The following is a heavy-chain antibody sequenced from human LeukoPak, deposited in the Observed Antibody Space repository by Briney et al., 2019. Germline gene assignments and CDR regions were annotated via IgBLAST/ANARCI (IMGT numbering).Heavy chain of an antibody. CDR2: ISGSGGST. D-gene: IGHD5-12*01. V-gene: IGHV3-23*01. CDR3: AKGPSSGYGAQ. J-gene: IGHJ4*02. CDR1: GFTFSSYW. Sequence: PGGSLRLSCAASGFTFSSYWMHWVRQAPGKGLEWVSAISGSGGSTYYADSVKGRFTISRDNSKNTLYLQMNSLRAEDTAVYYCAKGPSSGYGAQWGQGTLVTVSS.